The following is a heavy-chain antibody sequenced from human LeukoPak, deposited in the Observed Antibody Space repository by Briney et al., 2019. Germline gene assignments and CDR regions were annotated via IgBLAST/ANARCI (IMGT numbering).Heavy chain of an antibody. D-gene: IGHD3-10*01. V-gene: IGHV4-59*12. J-gene: IGHJ4*02. CDR1: GASISSYY. CDR2: IYYTGST. Sequence: SETLSLTCTVSGASISSYYWSWIRQPPGKGLEWIGYIYYTGSTNYNPSLKSRVTISIDTSKNQFSLKLSSVTAADTAVYYCASITMVRGVIRWGQGTLVTVSS. CDR3: ASITMVRGVIR.